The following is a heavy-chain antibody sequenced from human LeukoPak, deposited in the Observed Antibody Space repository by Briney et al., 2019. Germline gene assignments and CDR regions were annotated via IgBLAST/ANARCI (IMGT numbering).Heavy chain of an antibody. D-gene: IGHD5-18*01. Sequence: PSETLSLTCTGSGGSTSSYYWSWIRQPPGKGLEWIGYIYYSGSTNYNPSLKSRVTISVDTSKNQFSLRLSSVSAADTAVYYCARSGPMLGYSCLTDAFDIWGQGTMATVSS. CDR2: IYYSGST. CDR1: GGSTSSYY. CDR3: ARSGPMLGYSCLTDAFDI. J-gene: IGHJ3*02. V-gene: IGHV4-59*01.